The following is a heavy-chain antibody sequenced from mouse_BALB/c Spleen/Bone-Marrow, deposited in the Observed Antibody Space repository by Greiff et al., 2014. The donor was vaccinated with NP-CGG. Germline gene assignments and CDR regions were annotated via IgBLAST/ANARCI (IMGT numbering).Heavy chain of an antibody. J-gene: IGHJ4*01. Sequence: EVKLVESGPELVKPGASVKMSCKASGYTFTSYVMHWVKQKPGQGLEWIGYINPYNDGTKYNEKFKGKATLTSDKSSSTAYMKLSSLTSEDSAVYYCARKVWYYAMDYWGQGTSVTVSS. CDR2: INPYNDGT. CDR1: GYTFTSYV. D-gene: IGHD2-10*02. CDR3: ARKVWYYAMDY. V-gene: IGHV1-14*01.